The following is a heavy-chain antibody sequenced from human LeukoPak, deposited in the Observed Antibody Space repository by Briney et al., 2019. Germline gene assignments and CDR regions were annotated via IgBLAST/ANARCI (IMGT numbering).Heavy chain of an antibody. J-gene: IGHJ1*01. D-gene: IGHD6-13*01. CDR2: ISESGDNT. Sequence: PGGSLRLSCAASGFTFSDYGMSWVRQAPGKGLEWVSAISESGDNTYYADSVKGRFTISRDDSKNTLYLQMNSLRAEDTAVYYCAKSGIRPAGAGRFANWGQGTLVTVSS. CDR3: AKSGIRPAGAGRFAN. CDR1: GFTFSDYG. V-gene: IGHV3-23*01.